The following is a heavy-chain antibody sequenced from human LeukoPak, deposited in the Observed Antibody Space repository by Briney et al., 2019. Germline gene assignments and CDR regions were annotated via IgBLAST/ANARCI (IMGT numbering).Heavy chain of an antibody. CDR1: GFTFDDYA. CDR3: AKDIWKLLWYGMDV. CDR2: ISWNTGSI. Sequence: GGSLRLSCAASGFTFDDYAMHWVRQAPGKGLEWVSGISWNTGSIGYADSVKGRFTISRDNAKNSLYLQMNSLRAEATALYYCAKDIWKLLWYGMDVWGQGTTVTVSS. D-gene: IGHD3-10*01. V-gene: IGHV3-9*01. J-gene: IGHJ6*02.